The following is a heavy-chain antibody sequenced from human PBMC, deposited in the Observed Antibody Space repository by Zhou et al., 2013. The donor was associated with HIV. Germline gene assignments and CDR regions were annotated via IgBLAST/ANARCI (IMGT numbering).Heavy chain of an antibody. J-gene: IGHJ4*02. CDR3: ARDPLYYYDSSGYYYPTRFDY. D-gene: IGHD3-22*01. CDR2: IIPMFGTV. Sequence: QVQLVQSGAEVKKPGSSVKVSCKTSGGSFSSYAMNWVRQAPGQGLEWMGRIIPMFGTVNYTQKFQGRVTITADESTKTAYTELSSLRSEDTAIYYCARDPLYYYDSSGYYYPTRFDYWGQGMLVTVSS. V-gene: IGHV1-69*13. CDR1: GGSFSSYA.